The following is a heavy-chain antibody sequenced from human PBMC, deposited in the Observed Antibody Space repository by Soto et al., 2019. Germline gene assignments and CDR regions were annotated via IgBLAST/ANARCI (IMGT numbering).Heavy chain of an antibody. CDR3: ARCRYGYNYHGDFDY. CDR1: GGTFSSYA. CDR2: IIPIFGTA. D-gene: IGHD5-12*01. V-gene: IGHV1-69*13. J-gene: IGHJ4*02. Sequence: SVKVSCKASGGTFSSYAISWVRQAPGQGLEWMGGIIPIFGTANYAQKFQGRVTITADESTSTAYMELSSLRSEDTAVYYCARCRYGYNYHGDFDYWGQGPMVIVSS.